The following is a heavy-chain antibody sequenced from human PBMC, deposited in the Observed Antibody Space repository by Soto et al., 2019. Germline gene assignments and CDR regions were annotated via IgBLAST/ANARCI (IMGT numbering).Heavy chain of an antibody. V-gene: IGHV1-3*01. CDR3: ARTPCSSTRCSNYYYYGMDV. D-gene: IGHD2-2*01. Sequence: GASVKVSCKASGYTFTSYAIHWVRQAPGQRLEWMGWINAGDGNTKYSQKFQGRVTITRDTSATTAYMELSSLRSEDTAVYYCARTPCSSTRCSNYYYYGMDVWGQGTTVTVSS. J-gene: IGHJ6*02. CDR1: GYTFTSYA. CDR2: INAGDGNT.